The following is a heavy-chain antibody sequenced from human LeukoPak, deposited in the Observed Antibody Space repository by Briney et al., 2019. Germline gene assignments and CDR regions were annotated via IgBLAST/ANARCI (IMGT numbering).Heavy chain of an antibody. D-gene: IGHD5-18*01. Sequence: GESLKISCKGSGCVFTSYWIGGVRQLPGKGLEWMGIIYPGDSDTRYTPSFQGQVTISADKSISTAYLQWSSLKASDTAMYYCARRGYSYGPYVDYWGQGTLVTVSS. V-gene: IGHV5-51*01. CDR3: ARRGYSYGPYVDY. J-gene: IGHJ4*02. CDR1: GCVFTSYW. CDR2: IYPGDSDT.